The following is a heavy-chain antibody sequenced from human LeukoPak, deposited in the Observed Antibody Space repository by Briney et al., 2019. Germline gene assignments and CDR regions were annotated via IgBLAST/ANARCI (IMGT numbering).Heavy chain of an antibody. CDR3: ARATDGDYVPY. CDR1: GGSISSSSYY. J-gene: IGHJ4*02. D-gene: IGHD4-17*01. V-gene: IGHV4-39*01. Sequence: PSETLSLTCTVSGGSISSSSYYWGWIRQPPGEGLEWIGSIYYSGSTYYNPSLKSRVTISVDTSKNQFSLKLSSVTAADTAVYYCARATDGDYVPYWGQGTLVTVSS. CDR2: IYYSGST.